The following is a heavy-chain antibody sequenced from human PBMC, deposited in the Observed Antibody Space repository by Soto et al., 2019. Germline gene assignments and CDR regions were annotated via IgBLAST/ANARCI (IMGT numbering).Heavy chain of an antibody. CDR1: GDSISGYY. Sequence: SETLSLTCTVSGDSISGYYWSWIRQPPGKGLQWIGYIYYTGNINYNPSLKGRVTMSVDTSKNQFPLQVSSVTAADTAVYFCAKYRRTDAEGYTFDYWGQGALVTVSS. CDR3: AKYRRTDAEGYTFDY. D-gene: IGHD2-15*01. V-gene: IGHV4-59*01. CDR2: IYYTGNI. J-gene: IGHJ4*02.